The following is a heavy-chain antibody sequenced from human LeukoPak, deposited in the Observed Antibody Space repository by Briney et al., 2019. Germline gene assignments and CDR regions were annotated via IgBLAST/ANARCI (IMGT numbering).Heavy chain of an antibody. D-gene: IGHD3-9*01. V-gene: IGHV3-23*01. CDR1: GFSFSNYA. CDR2: ISGRDDST. J-gene: IGHJ4*02. Sequence: GASLGLSCAASGFSFSNYAMSWVRQVPGKGLEWVSAISGRDDSTYYADSVKGRFTISRDTSKNTLYLQMNSLRAEDTAVYYCAKWGDYDVLTGYYDSDYWGQGTLVTVSS. CDR3: AKWGDYDVLTGYYDSDY.